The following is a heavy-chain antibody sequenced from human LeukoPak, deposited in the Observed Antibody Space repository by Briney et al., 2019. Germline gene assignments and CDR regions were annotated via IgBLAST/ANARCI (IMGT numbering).Heavy chain of an antibody. CDR1: GFTFSSYS. D-gene: IGHD3-22*01. CDR3: ARDPYYDNSGWDY. J-gene: IGHJ4*02. Sequence: GGSLRLSCAASGFTFSSYSMNWVRQAPGKGLEWVSSISSSSSYIYYADSVKGRFTISRDNAKNSLYLQMNSLRAEDTAVYYCARDPYYDNSGWDYWGQGTLVTVSS. CDR2: ISSSSSYI. V-gene: IGHV3-21*01.